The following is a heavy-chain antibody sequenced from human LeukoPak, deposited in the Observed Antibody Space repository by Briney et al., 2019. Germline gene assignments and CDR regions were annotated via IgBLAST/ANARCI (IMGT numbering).Heavy chain of an antibody. CDR2: INPNSGGT. V-gene: IGHV1-2*02. Sequence: ASVKVSCKASGYTFTGYYMHWVRQAPGQGLEWMGWINPNSGGTNYAQKFQGRVTMTRDTSISTAYMELSRLRSDDTAVYYCARDWGLDYGDHPFDYWGQGTLVTVSS. J-gene: IGHJ4*02. CDR3: ARDWGLDYGDHPFDY. D-gene: IGHD4-17*01. CDR1: GYTFTGYY.